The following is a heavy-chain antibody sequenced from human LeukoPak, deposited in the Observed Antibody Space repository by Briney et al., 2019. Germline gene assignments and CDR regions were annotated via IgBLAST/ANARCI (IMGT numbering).Heavy chain of an antibody. CDR1: GYTFTSYG. Sequence: ASVKVSCKASGYTFTSYGISWVRQAPGQGLEWVGWISGNNGDTRYAQKFQGRVTVTIDTSTSTAYMELRSLTSDDTAVYYCARDGGTAGYSSGSDYWGQGTLVTVSS. D-gene: IGHD6-19*01. CDR2: ISGNNGDT. J-gene: IGHJ4*02. CDR3: ARDGGTAGYSSGSDY. V-gene: IGHV1-18*01.